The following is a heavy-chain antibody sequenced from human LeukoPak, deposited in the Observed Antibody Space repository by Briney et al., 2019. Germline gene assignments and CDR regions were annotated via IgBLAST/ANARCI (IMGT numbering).Heavy chain of an antibody. D-gene: IGHD5-24*01. CDR2: IGHTGSDI. Sequence: KPGGSLRLSCAASGFTFRIYGMSWVRQAPGKGPEWASYIGHTGSDIYYADSVKGRFTVSRDNAKNLLYLQMNSLRVEDTAVYYCARATRNGYDYWGQGTLVTVSS. V-gene: IGHV3-21*05. CDR3: ARATRNGYDY. CDR1: GFTFRIYG. J-gene: IGHJ4*02.